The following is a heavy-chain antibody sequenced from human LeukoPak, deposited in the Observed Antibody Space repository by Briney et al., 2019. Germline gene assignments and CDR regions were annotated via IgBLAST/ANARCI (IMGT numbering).Heavy chain of an antibody. V-gene: IGHV3-23*01. CDR1: GFTFRSFA. CDR3: ATNNPTQGYITDY. D-gene: IGHD5-24*01. CDR2: ITADGPVT. Sequence: GGSLRLSCAASGFTFRSFAMNWVRQAPEKGLEWVSGITADGPVTYYADSVRGRFTIPKDNSQNTLYLQMNSLSAADTAIYYCATNNPTQGYITDYWGQGTLVTVSS. J-gene: IGHJ4*02.